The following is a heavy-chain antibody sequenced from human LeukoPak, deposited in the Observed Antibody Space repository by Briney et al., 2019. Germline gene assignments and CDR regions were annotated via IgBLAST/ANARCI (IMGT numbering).Heavy chain of an antibody. CDR2: IYHSGST. Sequence: SQTLSLTCTVSGGSISSGGYYWSWIRQPPGKGLEWIGYIYHSGSTYYNPSLKSRVTISVDRSKNQFSLKLSSVTAADTAVYYCASVRPDHGFYWGQGTLVTGSS. V-gene: IGHV4-30-2*01. D-gene: IGHD1-1*01. J-gene: IGHJ4*02. CDR3: ASVRPDHGFY. CDR1: GGSISSGGYY.